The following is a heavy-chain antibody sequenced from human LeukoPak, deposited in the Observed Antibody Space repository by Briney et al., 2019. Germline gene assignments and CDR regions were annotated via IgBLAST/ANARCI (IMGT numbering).Heavy chain of an antibody. V-gene: IGHV3-13*01. CDR1: GFTFSNYD. D-gene: IGHD2/OR15-2a*01. CDR3: ATGNCNTNNCYQALDN. Sequence: GGSLRLSCDTSGFTFSNYDMHWVRQRTGNGLEWVSFIGSAGDTYYSGPVKGRFTITRENAKNSLYLQVSSLRAEDTAVYYCATGNCNTNNCYQALDNWGQGTLVTVSS. J-gene: IGHJ4*02. CDR2: IGSAGDT.